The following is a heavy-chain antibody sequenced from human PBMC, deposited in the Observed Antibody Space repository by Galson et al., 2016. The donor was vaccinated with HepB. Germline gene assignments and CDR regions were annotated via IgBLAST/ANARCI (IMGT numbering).Heavy chain of an antibody. CDR2: ISAYNGNT. CDR1: GYTFTSYG. CDR3: ARDPLRYDFWSGYDTGYFDY. D-gene: IGHD3-3*01. J-gene: IGHJ4*02. V-gene: IGHV1-18*04. Sequence: SVKVSCKASGYTFTSYGITWVRQAPGQGPEWMGWISAYNGNTKNAQKIQGRVTMTTDTSTSTAYMELRSLRSDDTAVYYCARDPLRYDFWSGYDTGYFDYWGQGTLVTVSS.